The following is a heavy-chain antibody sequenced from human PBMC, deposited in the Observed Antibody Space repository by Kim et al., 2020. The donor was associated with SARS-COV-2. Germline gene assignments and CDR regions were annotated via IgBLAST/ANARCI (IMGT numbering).Heavy chain of an antibody. CDR3: ATPPRIAVAGIEYYFDY. J-gene: IGHJ4*02. D-gene: IGHD6-19*01. Sequence: ASVKVSCKVSGYTLTELSMHWVRQAPGKGLEWMGGFDPEDGETIYAQKFQGRVTMTEDTSTDTAYMELSSLRSEDTAVYYCATPPRIAVAGIEYYFDYWGQGTLVTVSS. CDR1: GYTLTELS. CDR2: FDPEDGET. V-gene: IGHV1-24*01.